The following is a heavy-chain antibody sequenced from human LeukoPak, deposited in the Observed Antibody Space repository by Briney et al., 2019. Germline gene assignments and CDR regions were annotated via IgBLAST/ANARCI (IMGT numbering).Heavy chain of an antibody. CDR1: GFTVSINY. D-gene: IGHD3-3*01. Sequence: PGGSLRLSCAASGFTVSINYMTWARQAPGKGLEWVANIKEDGSDKQYVDSVKGRFTISRDNAENSLHLQMNSLRAEDTAVYYCVRESAFWSGQGIGRPLDVWGKGTTVTVSS. J-gene: IGHJ6*04. CDR2: IKEDGSDK. CDR3: VRESAFWSGQGIGRPLDV. V-gene: IGHV3-7*01.